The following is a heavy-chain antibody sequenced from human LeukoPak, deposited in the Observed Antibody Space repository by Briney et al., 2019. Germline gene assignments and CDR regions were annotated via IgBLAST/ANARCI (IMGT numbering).Heavy chain of an antibody. Sequence: GGSLRLSCAASGFSFSIYAMSWVHQAPGKGLEWVSTFFSDTGKTDYADSVKGRFTISRDTSKNTLYLQMNSLRAEDTAVYYCAKRGAGSGGLHHWGQGTLVTVSS. J-gene: IGHJ5*02. CDR2: FFSDTGKT. CDR3: AKRGAGSGGLHH. V-gene: IGHV3-23*01. CDR1: GFSFSIYA. D-gene: IGHD6-19*01.